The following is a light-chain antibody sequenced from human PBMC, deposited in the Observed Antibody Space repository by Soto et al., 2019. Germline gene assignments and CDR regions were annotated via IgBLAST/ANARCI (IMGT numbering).Light chain of an antibody. CDR2: EVS. Sequence: QSVLTQPASVSGSPGQSITISCTGTSSDIGAYDYVSWYQQHPDKAHKLMIYEVSNRPSGVPIRFSGSKSVNTATLTISGLQAEDEADYYCSSYTSSSTRVFGTGTKVTVL. CDR1: SSDIGAYDY. J-gene: IGLJ1*01. CDR3: SSYTSSSTRV. V-gene: IGLV2-14*03.